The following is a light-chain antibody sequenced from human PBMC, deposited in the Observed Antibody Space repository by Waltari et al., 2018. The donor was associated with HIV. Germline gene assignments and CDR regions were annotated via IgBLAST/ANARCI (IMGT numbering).Light chain of an antibody. Sequence: EIVLTQSPGTLSLSPGERATLSCRASQRVVTDNLAWYQQKGGQAPRLLIYGASNRATGIPDRFSGSGSGTDFTLTISRLEPEDFAVYHCQQYGRAPWTFGQGTKVEI. V-gene: IGKV3-20*01. J-gene: IGKJ1*01. CDR3: QQYGRAPWT. CDR1: QRVVTDN. CDR2: GAS.